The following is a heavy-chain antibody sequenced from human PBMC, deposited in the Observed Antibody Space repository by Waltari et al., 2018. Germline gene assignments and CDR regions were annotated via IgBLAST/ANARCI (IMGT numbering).Heavy chain of an antibody. V-gene: IGHV3-48*03. D-gene: IGHD1-26*01. CDR2: VSVSGKTM. Sequence: EVQLVESGGGLVQPGGSLRLSCAASGFIFRNYEMNWVRQTPGKGLEWVSYVSVSGKTMYNVDSVKGRFTISRDNAKNSLHLQMNSLRAEDTAVYYCARAYSGSYYRYFEYWGQGALVTVSS. CDR1: GFIFRNYE. J-gene: IGHJ1*01. CDR3: ARAYSGSYYRYFEY.